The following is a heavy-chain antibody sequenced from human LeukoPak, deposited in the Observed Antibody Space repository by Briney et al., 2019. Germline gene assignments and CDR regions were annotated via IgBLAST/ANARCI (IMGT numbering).Heavy chain of an antibody. J-gene: IGHJ6*03. Sequence: RGESLKISCKGSGYSFTSYWIGWVRQMPGKGLELMRIIYPGDSDTRYSPSFQGQVTISADKSISTAYLQWSSLKASDTAMYYCARTSSTRYHYYYMDVCGKGTTVTVSS. V-gene: IGHV5-51*01. CDR3: ARTSSTRYHYYYMDV. CDR1: GYSFTSYW. CDR2: IYPGDSDT. D-gene: IGHD2-2*01.